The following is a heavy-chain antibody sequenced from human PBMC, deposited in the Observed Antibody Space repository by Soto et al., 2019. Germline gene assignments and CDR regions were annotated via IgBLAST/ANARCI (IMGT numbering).Heavy chain of an antibody. CDR1: GFTFNSYA. J-gene: IGHJ3*02. CDR2: ISGSGGST. Sequence: GGSLRLSCAASGFTFNSYAMSWVRQAPGKGLEWVSAISGSGGSTYYADSVKGRFTISRDNSKNTLYLQMNSLRAEDTAVYYCAKEGTTMIVVVRAFDIRGQGTMVTVSS. CDR3: AKEGTTMIVVVRAFDI. D-gene: IGHD3-22*01. V-gene: IGHV3-23*01.